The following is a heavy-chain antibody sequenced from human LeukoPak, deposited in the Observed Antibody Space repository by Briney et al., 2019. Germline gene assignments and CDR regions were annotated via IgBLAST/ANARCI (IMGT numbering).Heavy chain of an antibody. D-gene: IGHD3-10*01. Sequence: GGSLRLSCAAAGFTVSNNYINWVRQAPGKGLEWVSVIYNGGTTYYADSVKGRFTISRDNSKNTVYLQMNSLRVEDTAVYQCVRGKVDHNSGSSPLDNWGQGVLVTVSP. J-gene: IGHJ4*02. CDR1: GFTVSNNY. CDR2: IYNGGTT. CDR3: VRGKVDHNSGSSPLDN. V-gene: IGHV3-66*01.